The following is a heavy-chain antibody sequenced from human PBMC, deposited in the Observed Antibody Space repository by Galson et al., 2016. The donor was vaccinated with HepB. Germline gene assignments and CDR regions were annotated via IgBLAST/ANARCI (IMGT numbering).Heavy chain of an antibody. D-gene: IGHD2-15*01. CDR2: INWDNTYI. V-gene: IGHV3-9*01. J-gene: IGHJ2*01. CDR1: GFTFDDYA. Sequence: SLRLSCAASGFTFDDYAIHWVRQAPGKGLEWVSRINWDNTYIEYADSVKGRFTISRDNAKNSVYLQMNSLRPEDTALYFCAEDGVVAATYKVWYFDLWGRGTLVTVSS. CDR3: AEDGVVAATYKVWYFDL.